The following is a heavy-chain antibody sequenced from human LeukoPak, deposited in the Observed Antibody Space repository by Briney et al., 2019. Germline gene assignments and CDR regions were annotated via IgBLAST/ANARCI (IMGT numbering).Heavy chain of an antibody. V-gene: IGHV3-23*01. CDR1: GFTFRNFA. CDR2: ISAGDGDNP. J-gene: IGHJ4*02. CDR3: AKFKGHYYYDSSGFCDN. D-gene: IGHD3-22*01. Sequence: GGSLRLSCAASGFTFRNFAMSWVRQSPGKGLEWVSVISAGDGDNPYYADSVKGRFSISRDNSNYTLHLQMDSLRVEDTAVFYCAKFKGHYYYDSSGFCDNWGQGTLVTVSS.